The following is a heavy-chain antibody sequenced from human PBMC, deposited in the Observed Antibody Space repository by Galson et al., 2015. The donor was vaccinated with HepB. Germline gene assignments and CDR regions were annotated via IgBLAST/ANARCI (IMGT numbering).Heavy chain of an antibody. V-gene: IGHV5-10-1*01. Sequence: QSGAEVKKPGESLRISCKGSGYSFTSYWISWVRQMPGKGLEWMGRIDPSDSYTNYSPSFQGHVTISADKSISTAYLQWSSLKASDTAMYYCARCPTVTTQAYYFDYWGQGTLVTVSS. CDR3: ARCPTVTTQAYYFDY. D-gene: IGHD4-17*01. CDR1: GYSFTSYW. J-gene: IGHJ4*02. CDR2: IDPSDSYT.